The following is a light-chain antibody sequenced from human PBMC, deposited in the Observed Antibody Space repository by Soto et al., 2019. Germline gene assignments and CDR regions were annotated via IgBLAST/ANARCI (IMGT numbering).Light chain of an antibody. CDR1: SSDIGSNY. CDR3: AAWDDSLSGVV. CDR2: CNN. Sequence: QSVLTQPPSASGSPGQRVTISCSGSSSDIGSNYVYWYQQLPGTAPKLLIYCNNQRPSGVPDRFSGSKSGTSASLAISGLRSEDEADYYCAAWDDSLSGVVFGGGTKLTVL. J-gene: IGLJ2*01. V-gene: IGLV1-47*02.